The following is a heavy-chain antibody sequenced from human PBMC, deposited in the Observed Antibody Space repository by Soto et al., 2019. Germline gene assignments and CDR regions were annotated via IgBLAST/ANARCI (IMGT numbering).Heavy chain of an antibody. CDR3: ATGRTTGGFSLWFDP. Sequence: QVQLQESGPGRVKPSQTISLSCTVSGGSVTSGGYYWAWIRQPPGQGLECIGYIYHTGDTYYNPSCPTLRSRSVDPSKNQYSLTLTSVTAADTVLYFCATGRTTGGFSLWFDPWGQRTQVTVSS. V-gene: IGHV4-31*01. CDR2: IYHTGDT. D-gene: IGHD1-1*01. CDR1: GGSVTSGGYY. J-gene: IGHJ5*02.